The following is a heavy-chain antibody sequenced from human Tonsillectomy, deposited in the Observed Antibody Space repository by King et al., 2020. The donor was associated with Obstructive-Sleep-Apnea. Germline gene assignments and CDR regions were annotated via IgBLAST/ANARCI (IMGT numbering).Heavy chain of an antibody. CDR1: GGSFSGYY. J-gene: IGHJ4*02. D-gene: IGHD3-16*02. V-gene: IGHV4-34*01. CDR3: ARGRGDYVWGSYRPTGFDY. CDR2: INHSGST. Sequence: VQLQQWGAGLLKPSETLSLTCAVYGGSFSGYYWSWIRQPPGKGLEWIGEINHSGSTNYNPSLKRRVTISVETSKNQFSLKLSSVTAADTAVYYCARGRGDYVWGSYRPTGFDYWGQGTLVTVSS.